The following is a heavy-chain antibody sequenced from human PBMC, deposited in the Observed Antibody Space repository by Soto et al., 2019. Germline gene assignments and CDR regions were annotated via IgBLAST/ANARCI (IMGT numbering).Heavy chain of an antibody. CDR2: VNPSGGST. Sequence: GTAAELSCEGSGYMFTAYSMHWVRQDPRQGLEWMGVVNPSGGSTNYAQKFQGRITMTRDTSTSTVYMDLSSLTSEDTAVYYCAREENCSDGICYSEYFQRWGQGTLVTVS. CDR1: GYMFTAYS. J-gene: IGHJ1*01. D-gene: IGHD2-15*01. V-gene: IGHV1-46*01. CDR3: AREENCSDGICYSEYFQR.